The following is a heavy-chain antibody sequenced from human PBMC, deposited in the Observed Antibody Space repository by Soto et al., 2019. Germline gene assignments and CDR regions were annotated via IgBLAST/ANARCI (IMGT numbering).Heavy chain of an antibody. CDR2: IYYSGST. J-gene: IGHJ4*02. V-gene: IGHV4-59*01. CDR1: GGSISSYY. CDR3: ARASPNSNYDFWSGYYPNTNYFDY. D-gene: IGHD3-3*01. Sequence: SETLSLTCTVSGGSISSYYWSWIRQPPGKGLEWIGYIYYSGSTNYNPSLKSRDTISVDTSKNQFSLKLSSVTAADTAVYYCARASPNSNYDFWSGYYPNTNYFDYWGQGTLVTVSS.